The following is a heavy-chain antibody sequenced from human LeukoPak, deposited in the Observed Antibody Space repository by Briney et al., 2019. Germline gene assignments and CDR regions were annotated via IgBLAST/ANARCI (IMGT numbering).Heavy chain of an antibody. CDR1: GYTFRGYY. V-gene: IGHV1-2*02. D-gene: IGHD2-21*02. CDR3: AREAVVTATGIGWYCPDV. CDR2: INPNSGGT. Sequence: ASVKASCKCFGYTFRGYYLYWVRQAPGQGLEWMGWINPNSGGTKYPQKFQGRVTMTRDTSISTAYMELSRLRSDDTAVYYCAREAVVTATGIGWYCPDVWGQGTTVTVSS. J-gene: IGHJ6*02.